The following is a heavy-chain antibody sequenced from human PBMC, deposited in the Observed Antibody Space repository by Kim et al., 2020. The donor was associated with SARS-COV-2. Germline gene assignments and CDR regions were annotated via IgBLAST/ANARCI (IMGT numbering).Heavy chain of an antibody. V-gene: IGHV3-30*07. CDR3: ARDYDFWSGYYNWFDP. D-gene: IGHD3-3*01. Sequence: ESGKGRFTSARDNSKNTLYLQMNSLRAEDTAVYYCARDYDFWSGYYNWFDPWGQGTLVTVSS. J-gene: IGHJ5*02.